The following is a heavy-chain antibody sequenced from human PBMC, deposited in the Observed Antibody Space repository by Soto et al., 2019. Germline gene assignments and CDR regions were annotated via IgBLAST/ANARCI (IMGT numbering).Heavy chain of an antibody. CDR2: INPSGGST. D-gene: IGHD3-22*01. V-gene: IGHV1-46*01. CDR3: AREDYYDSSGYYGVRWFDP. J-gene: IGHJ5*02. CDR1: GYTFTSYY. Sequence: VSCKASGYTFTSYYMHWVRQAPGQGLEWMGIINPSGGSTSYAQKFQGRVTMTRDTSTSTVYMELSSLRSEDTAVYYCAREDYYDSSGYYGVRWFDPWGQGTLVTVSS.